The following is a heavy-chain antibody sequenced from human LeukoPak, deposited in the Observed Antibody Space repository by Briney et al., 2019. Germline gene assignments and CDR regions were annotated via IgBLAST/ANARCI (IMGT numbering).Heavy chain of an antibody. CDR1: GFTFSTYS. Sequence: PGGSLRLSCAASGFTFSTYSMTWVRQAPGKGLDWVSSISSSSSYIYYADSVKGRFNISRDNAKNTLYLQMNSLRAEDTAVYYCATGGRYYFDYWGQGTLVTVSS. J-gene: IGHJ4*02. V-gene: IGHV3-21*01. CDR3: ATGGRYYFDY. CDR2: ISSSSSYI.